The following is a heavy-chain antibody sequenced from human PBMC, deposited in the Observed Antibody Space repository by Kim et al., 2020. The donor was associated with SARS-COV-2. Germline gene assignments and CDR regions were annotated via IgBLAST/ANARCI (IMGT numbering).Heavy chain of an antibody. CDR1: GFTFSSYA. Sequence: GGSLRLSCAASGFTFSSYAMSWVRQAPGKGLEWVSAISGSGGSTYYADSVKGRFTISRDNSKNTLYLQMNSLRAEDTAVYYCAKSEDRMGPIVVVPAAMISAFDIWGQGTMVTVSS. CDR2: ISGSGGST. J-gene: IGHJ3*02. V-gene: IGHV3-23*01. D-gene: IGHD2-2*01. CDR3: AKSEDRMGPIVVVPAAMISAFDI.